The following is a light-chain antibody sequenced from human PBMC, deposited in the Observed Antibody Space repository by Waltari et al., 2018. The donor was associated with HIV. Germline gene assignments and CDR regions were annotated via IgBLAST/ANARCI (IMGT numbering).Light chain of an antibody. CDR3: QSYDRSLSGSV. CDR1: SSNIGAVYD. Sequence: QSVLTQPPSVSGAPGQRVTISCTGSSSNIGAVYDVHWYQQLPGTAPKLLSYGKNKRPSGVHDRFAGSKSGTSASLAITGLQAEDEAEYYCQSYDRSLSGSVFGGGTKLTVL. V-gene: IGLV1-40*01. CDR2: GKN. J-gene: IGLJ2*01.